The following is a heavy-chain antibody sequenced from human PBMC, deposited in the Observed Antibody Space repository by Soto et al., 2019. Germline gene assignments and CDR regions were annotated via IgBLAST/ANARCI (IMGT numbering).Heavy chain of an antibody. CDR2: IIPMFGTS. Sequence: SVKVSCKASGGTFSNYAISWVRQAPGQGLEWVGGIIPMFGTSNYAQNFQGQVTISADKSISTAYLQWSSLKASDTAMYYCARVDSENGMDVWGQGTTVTVSS. CDR3: ARVDSENGMDV. CDR1: GGTFSNYA. D-gene: IGHD2-2*03. J-gene: IGHJ6*02. V-gene: IGHV1-69*06.